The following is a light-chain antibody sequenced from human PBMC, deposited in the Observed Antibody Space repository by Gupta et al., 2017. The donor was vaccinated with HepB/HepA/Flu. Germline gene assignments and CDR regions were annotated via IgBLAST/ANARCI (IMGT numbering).Light chain of an antibody. V-gene: IGLV3-19*01. CDR3: NSRDISGNHRV. J-gene: IGLJ3*02. Sequence: SSELTPDLAASVALGHTVTITCQGDTLRNYFPSWYQQKPGQAPVLIIFGENNRPSVVPDRFSGSTSGNTASLIITGAQAGDEADYYCNSRDISGNHRVFGGGTKMTVL. CDR2: GEN. CDR1: TLRNYF.